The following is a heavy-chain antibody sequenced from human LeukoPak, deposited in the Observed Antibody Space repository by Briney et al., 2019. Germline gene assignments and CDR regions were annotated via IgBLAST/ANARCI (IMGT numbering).Heavy chain of an antibody. CDR1: GGSFSSGLYY. CDR3: ARDHESYYYGSGSSYNWFDP. J-gene: IGHJ5*02. CDR2: IYISGST. D-gene: IGHD3-10*01. Sequence: SQTLSLTCTVSGGSFSSGLYYWTWIRQPAGKGLEWIGRIYISGSTNYNPSLKSRVTISRDTSKNEFSLKLSSVTAADTAVYYCARDHESYYYGSGSSYNWFDPWGQGTLVTVSS. V-gene: IGHV4-61*02.